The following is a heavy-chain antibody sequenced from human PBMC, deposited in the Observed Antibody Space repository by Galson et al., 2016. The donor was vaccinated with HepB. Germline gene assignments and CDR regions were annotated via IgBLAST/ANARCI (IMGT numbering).Heavy chain of an antibody. J-gene: IGHJ4*02. CDR1: GFTFSGYS. CDR2: ISSSGRYK. Sequence: SLRLSCAASGFTFSGYSMIWVRQAPGKGLEWVSSISSSGRYKYYADSVKGRLSISRDSAKNSWHLQMNSLSGEDTAVYYCVRGRYYDNDPDFDFWGQGTLVTVSS. V-gene: IGHV3-21*01. D-gene: IGHD3-16*01. CDR3: VRGRYYDNDPDFDF.